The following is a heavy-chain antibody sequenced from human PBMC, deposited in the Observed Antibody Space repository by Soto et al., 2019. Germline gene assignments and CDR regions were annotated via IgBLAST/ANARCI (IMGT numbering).Heavy chain of an antibody. D-gene: IGHD4-17*01. J-gene: IGHJ4*02. CDR1: GFTFSSYA. V-gene: IGHV3-30-3*01. Sequence: QVQLVESGGGVVQPGRSLRLSCAASGFTFSSYAMHWFRQAPGKGLEWVAVISYDGSNKYYADSVKGRFTISRDNSKNTLYLQMNSLRAEDKAVYYCARDSTSYCDIDYWGQGTLVTVSS. CDR2: ISYDGSNK. CDR3: ARDSTSYCDIDY.